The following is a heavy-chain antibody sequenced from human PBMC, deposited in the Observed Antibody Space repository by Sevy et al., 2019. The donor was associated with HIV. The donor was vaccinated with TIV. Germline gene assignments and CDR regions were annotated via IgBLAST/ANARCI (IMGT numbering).Heavy chain of an antibody. J-gene: IGHJ3*02. CDR1: GFTFSDYY. CDR3: AALWFGELQSRGAFDI. CDR2: ISSSGSTI. D-gene: IGHD3-10*01. Sequence: GGSLRLSCAASGFTFSDYYMGWIRQAPGEGLEWVSYISSSGSTIYYADSVKGRFTISRDNTKNSLYLQMNSLRAEDTAVYYCAALWFGELQSRGAFDIWGQRTMVTVS. V-gene: IGHV3-11*04.